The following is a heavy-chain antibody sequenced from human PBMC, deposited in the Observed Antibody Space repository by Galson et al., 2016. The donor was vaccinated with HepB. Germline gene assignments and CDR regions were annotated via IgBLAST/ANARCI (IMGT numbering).Heavy chain of an antibody. CDR1: GYTFTSYW. CDR2: IYPGDSDT. D-gene: IGHD3-10*01. CDR3: AGPPPCHIIRMAGGERCDYHGMDG. Sequence: QSGAEVKKPGESLKISCKGSGYTFTSYWIGWVRQMPGKGLEWMGIIYPGDSDTRYSPSFQGQVTISVDKSISTAYLQWSSLKAADTAVYYCAGPPPCHIIRMAGGERCDYHGMDGGGQGTTVTVAS. V-gene: IGHV5-51*01. J-gene: IGHJ6*02.